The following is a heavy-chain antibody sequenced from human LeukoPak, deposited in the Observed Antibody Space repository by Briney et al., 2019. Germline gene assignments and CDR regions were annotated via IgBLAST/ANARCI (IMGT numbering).Heavy chain of an antibody. V-gene: IGHV4-39*01. D-gene: IGHD3-3*01. CDR2: IYYSGST. CDR1: RGSISISSYY. CDR3: ARHNHSRRGCLTIFVVVTTDSFDI. J-gene: IGHJ3*02. Sequence: SETLSLTCTVSRGSISISSYYLGWIRQPPGKGLEWIGSIYYSGSTYYNPSLKSRVTISVDTSKNQFSLKLSSVTAADTAVSYCARHNHSRRGCLTIFVVVTTDSFDIWGQGTMVTVSS.